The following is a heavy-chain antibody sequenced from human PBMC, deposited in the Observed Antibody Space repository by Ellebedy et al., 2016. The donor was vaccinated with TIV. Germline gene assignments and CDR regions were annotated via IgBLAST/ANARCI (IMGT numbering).Heavy chain of an antibody. J-gene: IGHJ4*02. D-gene: IGHD5-18*01. CDR1: GFTFSSYW. Sequence: GESLKISCAASGFTFSSYWMSWVRQAPGKGLEWVSVIYSGGSTYYADSVKGRFTISRDNSKNTLYLQMNSLRAEDTAVYYCARCGDSLPFDYWGQGTLVTVSS. V-gene: IGHV3-66*01. CDR3: ARCGDSLPFDY. CDR2: IYSGGST.